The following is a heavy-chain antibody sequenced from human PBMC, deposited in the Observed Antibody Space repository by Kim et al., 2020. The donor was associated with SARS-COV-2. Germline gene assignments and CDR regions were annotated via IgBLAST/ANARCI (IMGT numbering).Heavy chain of an antibody. CDR3: ARGTGSGDYLIDY. J-gene: IGHJ4*02. V-gene: IGHV1-3*01. D-gene: IGHD3-10*01. Sequence: SPKFQGRVTITRDTSASTDYMELSSLRSEDTAVYYCARGTGSGDYLIDYWGQGTLLTVSS.